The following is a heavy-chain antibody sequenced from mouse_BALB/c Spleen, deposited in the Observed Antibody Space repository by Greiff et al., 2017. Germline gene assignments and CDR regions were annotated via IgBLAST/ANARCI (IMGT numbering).Heavy chain of an antibody. CDR3: ASYDYGLYYYAMDY. Sequence: EVKLQESGPGLVKPSQSLSLTCTVTGYSITSDYAWNWIRQFPGNKLEWMGYISYSGSTSYNPSLKSRISITRDTSKNQFFLQLNSVTTEDTATYYCASYDYGLYYYAMDYWGQGTSVTVSS. V-gene: IGHV3-2*02. CDR1: GYSITSDYA. J-gene: IGHJ4*01. CDR2: ISYSGST. D-gene: IGHD2-4*01.